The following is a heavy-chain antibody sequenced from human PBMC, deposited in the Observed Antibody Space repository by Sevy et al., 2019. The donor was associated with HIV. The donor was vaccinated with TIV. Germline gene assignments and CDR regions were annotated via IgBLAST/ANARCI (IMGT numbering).Heavy chain of an antibody. CDR2: IWKDGHNK. CDR1: GFTFNIYG. V-gene: IGHV3-33*04. Sequence: GGSLRLSCAASGFTFNIYGMHWVRQAPGKGLEWVAVIWKDGHNKFYADSVRGRFTFSRDNSRSTLSLQMDSLRVEDTAVYYCVREKGPFTAFHIWGQGTMVTVSS. CDR3: VREKGPFTAFHI. J-gene: IGHJ3*02. D-gene: IGHD3-16*01.